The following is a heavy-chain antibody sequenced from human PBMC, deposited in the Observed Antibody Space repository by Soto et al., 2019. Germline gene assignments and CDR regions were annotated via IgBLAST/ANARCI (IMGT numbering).Heavy chain of an antibody. J-gene: IGHJ3*02. D-gene: IGHD3-16*01. Sequence: VQLVESGGGVVQPGRSLRLSCAASGFTFSSYAMHWVRQAPGKGLEWVAVISNDGSNKYYGESVKGRFTISRDNSENTLYLQMNSLRVEDTAVYYCARDATFGTKGGSFDIWGHGTLVTVSS. CDR3: ARDATFGTKGGSFDI. CDR2: ISNDGSNK. V-gene: IGHV3-30*03. CDR1: GFTFSSYA.